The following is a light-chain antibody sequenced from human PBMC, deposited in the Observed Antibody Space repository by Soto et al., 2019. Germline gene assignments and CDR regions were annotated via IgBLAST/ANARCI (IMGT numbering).Light chain of an antibody. V-gene: IGLV2-14*01. CDR3: SSYTSSSTVV. CDR2: DVS. J-gene: IGLJ2*01. CDR1: SRDVGGYSA. Sequence: QSVLTQPASVSGSPGQSITISCTGTSRDVGGYSAVSWYQQHPGKAPKLMIYDVSNRPSGVSHRFSGSKSVNTASLTISGLQDEDEADYYGSSYTSSSTVVFGGGTKLTVL.